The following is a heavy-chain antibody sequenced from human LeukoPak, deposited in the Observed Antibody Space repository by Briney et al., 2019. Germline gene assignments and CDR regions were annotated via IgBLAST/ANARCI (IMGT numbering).Heavy chain of an antibody. J-gene: IGHJ4*02. CDR1: GFTFSSYE. CDR3: ATYDSSGYYYLDY. D-gene: IGHD3-22*01. Sequence: GGSLRLFCPASGFTFSSYEMNWVRQAPGKGLEWVSYISSSGSTIYYADSVKGRFTISRDNAKNSLYLQMNSLRAEDTAVYYCATYDSSGYYYLDYWGQGTLVTVSS. CDR2: ISSSGSTI. V-gene: IGHV3-48*03.